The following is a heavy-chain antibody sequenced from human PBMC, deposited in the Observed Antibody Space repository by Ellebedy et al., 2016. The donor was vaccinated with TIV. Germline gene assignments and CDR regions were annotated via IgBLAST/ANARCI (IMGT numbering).Heavy chain of an antibody. J-gene: IGHJ4*02. D-gene: IGHD4-17*01. CDR2: IYYSGST. V-gene: IGHV4-39*01. Sequence: MPSETLSLTCTVSGGSISSSSYYWGWIRQPPGKGLEWIGCIYYSGSTYYNPSLKSRVTISVDTSKNQFSLKLSPVTAADTAVYYCAREPALTVITLTGADYWGQGTPVTVSS. CDR1: GGSISSSSYY. CDR3: AREPALTVITLTGADY.